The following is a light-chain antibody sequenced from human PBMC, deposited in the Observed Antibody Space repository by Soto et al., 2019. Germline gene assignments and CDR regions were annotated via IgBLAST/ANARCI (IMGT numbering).Light chain of an antibody. CDR2: KAS. CDR1: QSISSW. CDR3: QQYNSYSPGYT. Sequence: DIPMTQSPSTLSASVGDRVTITCRASQSISSWLAWYQQKPGKAPKLLIYKASSLESGVPSRFSGSGSGTEFTLTISSLQPDDFATYYCQQYNSYSPGYTFGQGTKLEI. J-gene: IGKJ2*01. V-gene: IGKV1-5*03.